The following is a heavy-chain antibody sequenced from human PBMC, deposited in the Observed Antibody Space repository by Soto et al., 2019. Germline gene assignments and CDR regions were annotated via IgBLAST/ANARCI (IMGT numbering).Heavy chain of an antibody. Sequence: QITLKESGPTLVKPTQTLTLTCTFSGFSLSTSGVGVGWIRQTPGKALEWLALSYWDDDKRYSQSLKSRLTIIKETSKKQVVLTMTNLDPVEPATYYCARITIFGVVYAFDIWGKGTIVTVSS. CDR3: ARITIFGVVYAFDI. J-gene: IGHJ3*02. CDR1: GFSLSTSGVG. CDR2: SYWDDDK. D-gene: IGHD3-3*01. V-gene: IGHV2-5*02.